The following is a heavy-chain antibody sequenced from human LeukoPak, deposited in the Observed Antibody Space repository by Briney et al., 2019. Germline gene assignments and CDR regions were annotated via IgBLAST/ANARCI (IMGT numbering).Heavy chain of an antibody. J-gene: IGHJ6*02. V-gene: IGHV4-59*01. D-gene: IGHD3-10*01. Sequence: SETLSLTCTVSGDSISSYYWSWIRQPPGKGLEWIGYVYYSGNTNYNPSLKSRVTISVDTSKNQFSLELSSMAAADTAVYYCARGYGSGTYSYYYYGMDVWGQGTTVTVSS. CDR2: VYYSGNT. CDR1: GDSISSYY. CDR3: ARGYGSGTYSYYYYGMDV.